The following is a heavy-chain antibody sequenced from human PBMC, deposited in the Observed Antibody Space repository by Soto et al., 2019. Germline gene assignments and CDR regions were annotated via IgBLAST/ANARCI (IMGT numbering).Heavy chain of an antibody. CDR2: ITVKTGNT. D-gene: IGHD3-10*02. CDR3: VRDRDLYRDMFLADL. CDR1: GFSMSGYS. Sequence: GGSLRLSCEASGFSMSGYSMNWVRQAPGKGLEWLSYITVKTGNTLYADSVRGRFTISTDNAGNSVFLQMRSLRDEDTAVYFCVRDRDLYRDMFLADLWSKGTLVTVSS. J-gene: IGHJ4*01. V-gene: IGHV3-48*02.